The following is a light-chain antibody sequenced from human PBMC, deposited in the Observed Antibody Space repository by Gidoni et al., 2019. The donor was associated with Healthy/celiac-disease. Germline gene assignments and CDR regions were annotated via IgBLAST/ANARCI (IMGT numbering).Light chain of an antibody. CDR2: GAS. CDR3: QQYNNWPLT. J-gene: IGKJ4*01. CDR1: QSVSSN. V-gene: IGKV3-15*01. Sequence: EIVMTQSPATLSVSPGERATLSCRASQSVSSNLAWYQQKPGQAPRLPIYGASTRATGIPARFSGSGSGTEFTLTISSLQSEDFAVYYCQQYNNWPLTFGGXTKVEIK.